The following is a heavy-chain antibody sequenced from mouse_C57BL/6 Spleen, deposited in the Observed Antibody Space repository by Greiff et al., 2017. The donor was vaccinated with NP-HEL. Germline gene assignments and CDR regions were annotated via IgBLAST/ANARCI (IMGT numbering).Heavy chain of an antibody. D-gene: IGHD1-1*01. CDR2: IYPGDGDT. CDR1: GYAFSSYW. Sequence: QVQLQQSGAELVKPGASVKISCKASGYAFSSYWMNWVKQRPGKGLEWIGQIYPGDGDTNYNGKFKGKATLTADKSSSTAYMQLSSLTSEDSAVYFCARVLPVRAMDYWGQGTSVTVSS. V-gene: IGHV1-80*01. J-gene: IGHJ4*01. CDR3: ARVLPVRAMDY.